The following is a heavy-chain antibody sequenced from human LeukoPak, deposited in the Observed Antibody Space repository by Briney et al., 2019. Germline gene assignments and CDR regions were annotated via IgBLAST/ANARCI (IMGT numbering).Heavy chain of an antibody. D-gene: IGHD1/OR15-1a*01. CDR1: GGSTISNS. CDR3: ASAVTGTYGTFDM. V-gene: IGHV4-59*08. Sequence: SETLSLPCTVSGGSTISNSWSWLRQPPGKGLEWIGYTYYSGSTNYNPSLKSRVTISVDTSKNQFSLKLTSVTAADTAVYYCASAVTGTYGTFDMWGPGTMVTVFS. J-gene: IGHJ3*02. CDR2: TYYSGST.